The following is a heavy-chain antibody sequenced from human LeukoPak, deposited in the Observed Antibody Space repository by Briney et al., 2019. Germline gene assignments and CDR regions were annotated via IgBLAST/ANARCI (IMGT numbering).Heavy chain of an antibody. CDR1: GFTFDDYA. D-gene: IGHD3-16*01. CDR2: ISWNSGSI. CDR3: AKEGRRLGGPPDALDI. V-gene: IGHV3-9*03. J-gene: IGHJ3*02. Sequence: GGSLRLSCAASGFTFDDYAMHWVRQAPGKGLEWVSGISWNSGSIGYADSVKGRFTISRDNAKNSLYLQMNSLRAEDMALYYCAKEGRRLGGPPDALDIWGQGTMVTVSS.